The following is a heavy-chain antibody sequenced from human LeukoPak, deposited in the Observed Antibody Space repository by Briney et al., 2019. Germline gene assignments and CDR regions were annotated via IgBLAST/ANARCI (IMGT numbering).Heavy chain of an antibody. Sequence: GGSLRLSCAASGFTFSTYAMHWVRQAPGKGLEYVSAISTNGDSTYYADSVKGRFTISRDNSKNTLYLQMNSLRAEDTAVYYCARRSGSGNYYYFDYWGQGTLVTVSS. CDR3: ARRSGSGNYYYFDY. D-gene: IGHD3-10*01. V-gene: IGHV3-64*02. CDR2: ISTNGDST. CDR1: GFTFSTYA. J-gene: IGHJ4*02.